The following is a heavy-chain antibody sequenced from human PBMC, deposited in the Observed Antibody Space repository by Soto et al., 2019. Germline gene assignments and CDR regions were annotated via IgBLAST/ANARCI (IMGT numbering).Heavy chain of an antibody. CDR1: GGTFSSYA. V-gene: IGHV1-69*13. Sequence: SVKVSCKASGGTFSSYAISWVRQAPGQGLEWMGGIIPIFGTANYAQKFQGRVTITADESTSTAYMELSSLRSEDTAVYYCARTGAGSASGYYNWFDPWGQGTLVTVSS. D-gene: IGHD3-3*01. CDR3: ARTGAGSASGYYNWFDP. J-gene: IGHJ5*02. CDR2: IIPIFGTA.